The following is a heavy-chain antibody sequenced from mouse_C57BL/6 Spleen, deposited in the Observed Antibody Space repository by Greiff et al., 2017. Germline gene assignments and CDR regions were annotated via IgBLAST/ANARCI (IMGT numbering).Heavy chain of an antibody. Sequence: EVQLQQSVAELVRPGASVKLSCTASGFNIKNTYMHWVKQRPEQGLEWIGRIDPANGNTKYAPKFQGKATITADTSSDTAYLQLSSLTSEDTAIYYCARGDYGNYDWFAYWGQGTLVTVSA. J-gene: IGHJ3*01. CDR1: GFNIKNTY. CDR2: IDPANGNT. V-gene: IGHV14-3*01. CDR3: ARGDYGNYDWFAY. D-gene: IGHD2-1*01.